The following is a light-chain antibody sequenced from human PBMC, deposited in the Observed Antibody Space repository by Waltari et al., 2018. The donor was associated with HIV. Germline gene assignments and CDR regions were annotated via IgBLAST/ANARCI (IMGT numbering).Light chain of an antibody. CDR3: CSYAHNDPWV. V-gene: IGLV2-23*02. CDR1: RSAGRSYNL. J-gene: IGLJ3*02. Sequence: QSALTQPASVSGSPGQSITISCTGTRSAGRSYNLVSWYQHHPGKAPKLIISEVSKRPSGVSNRFSGSKSGTTASLTISGLQAEDEADYHCCSYAHNDPWVFGGGTRLTVL. CDR2: EVS.